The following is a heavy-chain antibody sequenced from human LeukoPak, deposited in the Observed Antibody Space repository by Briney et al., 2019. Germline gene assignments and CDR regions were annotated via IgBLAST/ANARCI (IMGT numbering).Heavy chain of an antibody. J-gene: IGHJ6*03. CDR2: IKQGGSDK. CDR1: GFTCSSYW. V-gene: IGHV3-7*01. D-gene: IGHD2-2*02. CDR3: ARAGGYCSSTSCYTLGSEYYYYYMDV. Sequence: GGSVRLSCAASGFTCSSYWMSWLRHAPGKGREWVANIKQGGSDKYYMDSVKGRFTISRDNAKNSLYLQMNSLRAEDTAVYYCARAGGYCSSTSCYTLGSEYYYYYMDVWGKGTTVTVSS.